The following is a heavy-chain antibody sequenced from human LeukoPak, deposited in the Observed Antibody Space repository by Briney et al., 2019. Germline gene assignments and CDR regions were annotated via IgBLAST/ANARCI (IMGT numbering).Heavy chain of an antibody. D-gene: IGHD6-6*01. CDR1: GGTFSSYA. CDR2: IIPIFGTA. Sequence: SVKVSCKASGGTFSSYAISWVRQAPGQGLEWMGGIIPIFGTANYAQKFQGRVTITTDESTSTAYMELSSLRSEDTAVYYCARDTEFLGYSSLSGWFDPWGQGTLVTVSS. CDR3: ARDTEFLGYSSLSGWFDP. V-gene: IGHV1-69*05. J-gene: IGHJ5*02.